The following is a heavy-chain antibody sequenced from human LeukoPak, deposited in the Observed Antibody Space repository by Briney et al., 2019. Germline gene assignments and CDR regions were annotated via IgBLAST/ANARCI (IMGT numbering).Heavy chain of an antibody. CDR1: GFTFDDYG. CDR3: AAREVTIRAFDY. D-gene: IGHD4-17*01. Sequence: GGSLRLSCAASGFTFDDYGMSWVRQAPGKGLEWVSGINWNGGSTGYADSVKGRFTISRDNAKNSLYLQMNSLRAEDTALYYCAAREVTIRAFDYWGQGTRVTVSS. J-gene: IGHJ4*02. CDR2: INWNGGST. V-gene: IGHV3-20*04.